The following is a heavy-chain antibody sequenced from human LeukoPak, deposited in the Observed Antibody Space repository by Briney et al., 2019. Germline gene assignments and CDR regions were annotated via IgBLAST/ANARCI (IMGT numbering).Heavy chain of an antibody. CDR2: IIPIFGTA. J-gene: IGHJ4*02. V-gene: IGHV1-69*13. D-gene: IGHD3-22*01. CDR1: GGTFSSYA. Sequence: SVKVSCKASGGTFSSYAISWVRQAPGQGLEWMGGIIPIFGTANYAQKFQGRVTITADESTSTAYMELSSLRSKDTAVYYCAGFSDYYDSSGYYYDKYYFDYWGQGTLVTVSS. CDR3: AGFSDYYDSSGYYYDKYYFDY.